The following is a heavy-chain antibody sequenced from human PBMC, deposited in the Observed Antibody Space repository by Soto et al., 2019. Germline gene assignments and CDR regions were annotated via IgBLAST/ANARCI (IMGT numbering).Heavy chain of an antibody. CDR1: GFTVSSHA. CDR2: VTADGGT. CDR3: APHVSCSGGSCQYDAFAI. Sequence: EVQVLESGGGLVQPGGYLRLSCEGSGFTVSSHARTWIRQAPGKGPEWGSTVTADGGTYYADSVKDRFAMSRDTSKNTLYFQMNSLGAEDTAAYYCAPHVSCSGGSCQYDAFAIRGQGTMVTVSS. V-gene: IGHV3-23*01. J-gene: IGHJ3*02. D-gene: IGHD2-15*01.